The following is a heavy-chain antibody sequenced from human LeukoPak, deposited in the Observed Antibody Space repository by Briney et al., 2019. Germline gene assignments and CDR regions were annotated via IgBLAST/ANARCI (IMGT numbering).Heavy chain of an antibody. CDR3: ARGGSYYYDRPFH. CDR2: ISSSSSYI. CDR1: GFTFSSYS. V-gene: IGHV3-21*01. D-gene: IGHD3-22*01. Sequence: GGSLRLSCAASGFTFSSYSMNWVRQAPGKGLEWVSSISSSSSYIYYADSVKGRFTISRDNAKNSLYLQLNSLRAEDTAVYYCARGGSYYYDRPFHWGQGTLVTVS. J-gene: IGHJ4*02.